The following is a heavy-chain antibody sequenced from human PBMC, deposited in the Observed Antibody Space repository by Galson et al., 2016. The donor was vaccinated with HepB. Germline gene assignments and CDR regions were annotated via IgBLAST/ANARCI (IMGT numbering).Heavy chain of an antibody. CDR1: GYTFPNYA. D-gene: IGHD2-2*01. J-gene: IGHJ4*02. Sequence: SCKATGYTFPNYAMHWVRQAPGQRPEWLGWINGGNDKTKYSQNFQGRVTITWDTSANTAYMDLSSLRSEDTAVYYCARGLPSATIDYWGQGTLVTVSS. CDR2: INGGNDKT. V-gene: IGHV1-3*01. CDR3: ARGLPSATIDY.